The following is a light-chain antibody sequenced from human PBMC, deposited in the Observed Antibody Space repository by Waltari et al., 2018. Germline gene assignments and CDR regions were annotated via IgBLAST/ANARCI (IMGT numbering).Light chain of an antibody. V-gene: IGKV3-11*01. J-gene: IGKJ4*01. CDR3: QQRRNWPLT. CDR2: DAS. Sequence: GRATLSCRASQSVGTYLAWYQQRPGQSPRLLIYDASFRATGIPARFSGSGSETDFTLTISSLQPEDFAVYYCQQRRNWPLTFGGGTRVQI. CDR1: QSVGTY.